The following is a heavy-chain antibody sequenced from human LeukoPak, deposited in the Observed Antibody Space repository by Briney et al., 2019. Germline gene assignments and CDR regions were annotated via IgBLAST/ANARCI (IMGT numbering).Heavy chain of an antibody. J-gene: IGHJ5*02. CDR1: GLTFSSYW. Sequence: PGGSLRLSCAASGLTFSSYWMSWVRQAPGKGLEWVANIKQDGSAKYYVDSVKGRFTISRDTAKNSLYLQMNSLRAEDTAVYYCARDLGQYGDTPHWFDPWGQGALVTVSS. CDR2: IKQDGSAK. V-gene: IGHV3-7*01. CDR3: ARDLGQYGDTPHWFDP. D-gene: IGHD4-17*01.